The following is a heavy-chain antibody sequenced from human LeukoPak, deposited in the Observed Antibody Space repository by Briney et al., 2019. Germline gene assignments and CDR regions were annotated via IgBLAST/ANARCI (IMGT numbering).Heavy chain of an antibody. CDR2: IKQDGSEK. Sequence: PGGSLRLSCAASGFTFSSYWMSWVRQAPGKRLEWVANIKQDGSEKYYVDSVKGRFTISRDNAKNSLYLQMNSLRAEDTAVYYCARDNLPYSSGWYSWYYYYGMDVWGQGTTVTVSS. D-gene: IGHD6-19*01. J-gene: IGHJ6*02. CDR1: GFTFSSYW. CDR3: ARDNLPYSSGWYSWYYYYGMDV. V-gene: IGHV3-7*01.